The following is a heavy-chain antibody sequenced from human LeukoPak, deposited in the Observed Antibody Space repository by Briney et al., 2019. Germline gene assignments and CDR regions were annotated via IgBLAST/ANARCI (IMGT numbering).Heavy chain of an antibody. J-gene: IGHJ4*02. D-gene: IGHD4-17*01. CDR3: AKDQNTVATAPFDY. V-gene: IGHV3-23*01. CDR1: GFTFSSYA. Sequence: GGSLRLSCAASGFTFSSYAMHWVRQAPGKGLEWVPAINSAGSTYYGDSVRGRFTISRDNSKNVLHLQMNSLRAEDTALYYCAKDQNTVATAPFDYWGLGTLVTVSS. CDR2: INSAGST.